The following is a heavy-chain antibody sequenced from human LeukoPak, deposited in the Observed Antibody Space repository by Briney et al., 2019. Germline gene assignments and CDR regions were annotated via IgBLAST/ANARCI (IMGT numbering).Heavy chain of an antibody. V-gene: IGHV4-34*01. D-gene: IGHD3-3*01. Sequence: SETLSLTCAVYGGSFSGYYWSWIRQPPGKGLEWIGEINHSGSTNYNPSLKSRVTISVDTSKNQFSLKLSSVTAADTAVYYCARQYYDFWSGPRGWFDPWGQGTLVTVSS. CDR2: INHSGST. CDR1: GGSFSGYY. J-gene: IGHJ5*02. CDR3: ARQYYDFWSGPRGWFDP.